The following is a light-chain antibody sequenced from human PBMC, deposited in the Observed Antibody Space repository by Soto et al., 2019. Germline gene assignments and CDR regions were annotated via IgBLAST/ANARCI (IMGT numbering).Light chain of an antibody. V-gene: IGKV1-5*03. Sequence: DIQMTQSPSALSASVGDRVTITCRASQSINSWLAWYQQKSGKAPKLLIYKASSLESGVPSRFSGSGSGTEITLIISILQPDDFATYYCQQYNSYPLTFGGGTKVEIK. CDR2: KAS. CDR1: QSINSW. J-gene: IGKJ4*01. CDR3: QQYNSYPLT.